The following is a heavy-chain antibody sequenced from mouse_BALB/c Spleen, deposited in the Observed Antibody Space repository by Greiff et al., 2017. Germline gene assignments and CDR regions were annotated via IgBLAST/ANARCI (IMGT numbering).Heavy chain of an antibody. CDR1: GFTFSNYW. CDR2: IRLKSNNYAT. V-gene: IGHV6-6*02. CDR3: TTHYYGSSRYWYFDV. J-gene: IGHJ1*01. Sequence: EVKLVESGGGLVQPGGSMKLSCVASGFTFSNYWMNWVRQSPEKGLEWVAEIRLKSNNYATHYAESVKGRFTISRDDSKSSVYLQMNNLRAEDTGIYYCTTHYYGSSRYWYFDVWGAGTTVTVSS. D-gene: IGHD1-1*01.